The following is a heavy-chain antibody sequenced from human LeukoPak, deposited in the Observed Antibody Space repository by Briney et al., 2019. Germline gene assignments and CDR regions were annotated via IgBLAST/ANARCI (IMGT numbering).Heavy chain of an antibody. Sequence: SETLSLTCTVSGGSISSDDFYWTWLRQLPGKGLEWIGYIFYSGTTYYNPSLKSRVTISIDTSKNQFSLRLNSVTAADTAIYYCAGQNWDDVGWFDPWGQGTLVTVSS. V-gene: IGHV4-30-4*01. D-gene: IGHD1-1*01. CDR3: AGQNWDDVGWFDP. CDR1: GGSISSDDFY. J-gene: IGHJ5*02. CDR2: IFYSGTT.